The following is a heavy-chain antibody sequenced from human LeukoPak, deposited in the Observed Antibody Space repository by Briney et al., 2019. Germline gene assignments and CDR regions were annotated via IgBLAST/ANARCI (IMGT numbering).Heavy chain of an antibody. CDR2: IIPNFGTA. V-gene: IGHV1-69*05. CDR1: GGTFSSYA. D-gene: IGHD1-7*01. Sequence: SVKVSCKASGGTFSSYAISWVRQAPGQGLEWMGGIIPNFGTANYAQKFQGRVTITTDESTSTAYMELSSLRSEDTAVYYCARAGGWNYVTEYYYMDVWGKGTTVTVSS. J-gene: IGHJ6*03. CDR3: ARAGGWNYVTEYYYMDV.